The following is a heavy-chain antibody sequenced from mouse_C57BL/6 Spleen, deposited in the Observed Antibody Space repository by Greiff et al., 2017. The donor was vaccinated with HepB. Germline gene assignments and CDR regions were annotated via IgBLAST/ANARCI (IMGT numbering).Heavy chain of an antibody. Sequence: EVMLVESGGGLVKPGGSLKLSCAASGFTFSDYGMHWVRQAPEKGLEWVAYISSGSSTIYYADTVKGRFTISRDNAKNTLFLQMTSLRSEDTAMYYCASRGSYWYFDVWGTGTTVTVSS. J-gene: IGHJ1*03. D-gene: IGHD1-1*01. V-gene: IGHV5-17*01. CDR3: ASRGSYWYFDV. CDR1: GFTFSDYG. CDR2: ISSGSSTI.